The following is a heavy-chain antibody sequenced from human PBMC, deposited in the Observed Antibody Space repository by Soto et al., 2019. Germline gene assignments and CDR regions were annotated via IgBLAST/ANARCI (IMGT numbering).Heavy chain of an antibody. J-gene: IGHJ4*02. Sequence: ASVKVSCKASGYTFTGYYMHWVRQAPGQGLEWMGWINPNSGDTNYAQKFQGRVTMTRNTSISTAYMELSSLRSEDTAVYYCARGVLLPAAMSPCFAYWGQGTLVTVSS. V-gene: IGHV1-2*02. CDR2: INPNSGDT. D-gene: IGHD2-2*01. CDR3: ARGVLLPAAMSPCFAY. CDR1: GYTFTGYY.